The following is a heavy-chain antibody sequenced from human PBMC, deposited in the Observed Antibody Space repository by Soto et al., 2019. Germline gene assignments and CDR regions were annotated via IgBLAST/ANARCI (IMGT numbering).Heavy chain of an antibody. V-gene: IGHV1-18*01. Sequence: QVQLVQSGAEVKKPGASVKVSCKASGYTFTSYGISWVRQAPGQGLEWMGWISAYNGNTNYAQKRQGRFTMTTDTSTSTAYMELRSLRSDDTAVYYCAREGVDMTTVTPAEYFQHWGQGTLVTVSS. CDR2: ISAYNGNT. J-gene: IGHJ1*01. CDR3: AREGVDMTTVTPAEYFQH. CDR1: GYTFTSYG. D-gene: IGHD4-17*01.